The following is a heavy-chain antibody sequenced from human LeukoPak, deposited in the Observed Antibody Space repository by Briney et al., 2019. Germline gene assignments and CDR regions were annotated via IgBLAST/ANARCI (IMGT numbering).Heavy chain of an antibody. CDR2: INHSGST. CDR1: GGSFNGYY. CDR3: ARGRITMVRGVIITMYYFDY. D-gene: IGHD3-10*01. J-gene: IGHJ4*02. V-gene: IGHV4-34*01. Sequence: SETLSLTCAVYGGSFNGYYWSWIRQPPGKGLEWIGEINHSGSTNYNPSLKSRVTISVDTSKNQFSLKLSSVTAAGTAVYYCARGRITMVRGVIITMYYFDYWGQGTLVTVSS.